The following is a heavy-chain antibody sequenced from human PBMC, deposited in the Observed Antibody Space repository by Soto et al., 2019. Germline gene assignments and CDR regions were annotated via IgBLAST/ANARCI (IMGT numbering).Heavy chain of an antibody. V-gene: IGHV4-4*02. J-gene: IGHJ4*02. D-gene: IGHD2-15*01. CDR2: IYHSGST. CDR1: GGSISSSNW. Sequence: SETLSLTCAVSGGSISSSNWWSWVRQPPGKGLEWIGEIYHSGSTNYNPSLKSRVTISVDKPKNQFSLKLSSVTAADTAVYYCARGSVVVASHFDYWGQGTLVTVSS. CDR3: ARGSVVVASHFDY.